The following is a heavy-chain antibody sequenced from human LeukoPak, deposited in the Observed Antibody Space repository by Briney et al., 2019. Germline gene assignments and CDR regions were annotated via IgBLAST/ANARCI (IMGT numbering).Heavy chain of an antibody. CDR1: GYTFTSYG. D-gene: IGHD4-17*01. J-gene: IGHJ4*02. Sequence: ASVKVSCKASGYTFTSYGISWVRQAPGQGLEWMGWISAYNGNTNYAQKLQGRVTMTTDTSTSTAYTELRSLRSDDTAVYYCARASLAVTTGGVHLGYWGQGTLVTVSS. CDR3: ARASLAVTTGGVHLGY. CDR2: ISAYNGNT. V-gene: IGHV1-18*01.